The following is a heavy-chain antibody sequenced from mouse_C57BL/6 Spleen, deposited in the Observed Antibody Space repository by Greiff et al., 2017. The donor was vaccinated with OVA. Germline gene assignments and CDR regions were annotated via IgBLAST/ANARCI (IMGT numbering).Heavy chain of an antibody. CDR1: GYAFSSSW. V-gene: IGHV1-82*01. J-gene: IGHJ2*01. CDR3: ARRNWDGGYFDY. Sequence: QVHVKQSGPELVKPGASVKISCKASGYAFSSSWMNWVKQRPGKGLEWIGRIYPGDGDTNYNGKFKGKATLTADKSSSTAYMQLSSLTSEDSAVYFCARRNWDGGYFDYWGQGTTLTVSS. D-gene: IGHD4-1*01. CDR2: IYPGDGDT.